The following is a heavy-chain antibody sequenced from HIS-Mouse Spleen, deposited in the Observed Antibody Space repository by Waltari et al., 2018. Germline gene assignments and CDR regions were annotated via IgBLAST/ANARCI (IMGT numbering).Heavy chain of an antibody. CDR3: ARVGLGIAFDI. CDR1: GYTFTGYY. J-gene: IGHJ3*02. V-gene: IGHV1-2*02. CDR2: INPNSGGT. D-gene: IGHD7-27*01. Sequence: QVQLVQSGAEVKKPGASVKVSCKASGYTFTGYYMHWLRQAPGQGLEWMGWINPNSGGTNYAKKFQGRVTMTRDTSISTAYMELSRLRSDDTAVYYCARVGLGIAFDIWGQGTMVTVSS.